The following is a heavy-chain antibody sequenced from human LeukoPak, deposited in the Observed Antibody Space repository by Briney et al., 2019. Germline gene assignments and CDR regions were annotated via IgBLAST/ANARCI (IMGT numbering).Heavy chain of an antibody. CDR2: IYHSGNT. CDR1: GYSISSGYY. CDR3: ARGDSSGYYSDY. V-gene: IGHV4-38-2*02. D-gene: IGHD3-22*01. Sequence: PSETLSLTCTVSGYSISSGYYWGWIRQPPGKGLEWIGSIYHSGNTYYSPSLKSRVTISVDKSKNQFSLKLSSVTAADTAVYYCARGDSSGYYSDYWGQGTLVTVSS. J-gene: IGHJ4*02.